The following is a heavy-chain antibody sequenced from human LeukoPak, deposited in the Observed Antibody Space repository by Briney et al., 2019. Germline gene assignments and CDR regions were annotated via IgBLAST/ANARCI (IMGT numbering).Heavy chain of an antibody. CDR3: ARGNPVATTGTKGGWFDP. V-gene: IGHV4-59*01. Sequence: SETLSLTCTVSGDSISSYYWSWIRQPPGKGLEWLGYIYDSGSTNYNPSLKSRVTISLDTSKNQFSLKLRSVTAADTALYYCARGNPVATTGTKGGWFDPWGQGTLVTVSS. J-gene: IGHJ5*02. CDR1: GDSISSYY. CDR2: IYDSGST. D-gene: IGHD1-1*01.